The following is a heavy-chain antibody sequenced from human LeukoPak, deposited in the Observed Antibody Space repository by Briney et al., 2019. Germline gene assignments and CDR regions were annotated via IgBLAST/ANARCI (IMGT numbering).Heavy chain of an antibody. Sequence: GASVKVSCKASEYTFTSYDINWVRQATGQGLEWMGWMNPNSGNTGYAQKFQGRVTMTRNTSISTAYMELSSLRSEDTAVYYCARPPKRARGCAFDIWGQGTMVTVSS. CDR1: EYTFTSYD. V-gene: IGHV1-8*01. J-gene: IGHJ3*02. CDR2: MNPNSGNT. CDR3: ARPPKRARGCAFDI.